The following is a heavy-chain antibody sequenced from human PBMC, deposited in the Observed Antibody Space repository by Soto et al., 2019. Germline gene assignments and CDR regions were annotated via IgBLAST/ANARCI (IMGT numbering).Heavy chain of an antibody. CDR2: IIPLFRTP. CDR1: GGTFSSSA. J-gene: IGHJ6*02. D-gene: IGHD4-4*01. Sequence: QVQLVQSGAEMKEPGSSVKVSCKTSGGTFSSSAISWLRQAPGQGLEWMGGIIPLFRTPDYAQKFQGRVTXAXDXXTSTAYVELSSLRSEDTAVYYCARDNDRLQLGGNYYYILDVWGQGTTITVSS. V-gene: IGHV1-69*05. CDR3: ARDNDRLQLGGNYYYILDV.